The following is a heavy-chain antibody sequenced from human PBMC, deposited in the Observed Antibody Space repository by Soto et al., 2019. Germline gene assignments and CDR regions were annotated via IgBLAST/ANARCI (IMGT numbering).Heavy chain of an antibody. CDR1: GFTFSSYG. CDR3: ARASNSGPYFDY. V-gene: IGHV3-33*01. Sequence: PGGSLRLSCAASGFTFSSYGMHWVRQAPGKGLEWVAVIWYDGSNKYYADSVKGRFTISRDNSKNTLYLQMNSLRAEDTAAYYCARASNSGPYFDYWGQGTLVTVSS. CDR2: IWYDGSNK. D-gene: IGHD1-7*01. J-gene: IGHJ4*02.